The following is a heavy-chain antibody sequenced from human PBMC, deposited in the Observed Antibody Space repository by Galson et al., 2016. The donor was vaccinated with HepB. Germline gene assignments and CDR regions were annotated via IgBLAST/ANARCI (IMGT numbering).Heavy chain of an antibody. D-gene: IGHD2-21*01. V-gene: IGHV3-23*01. CDR2: ISASGGNT. Sequence: SLGLSCAASGFPLRSYAMSWVRQAPGKGLEWVSAISASGGNTYYADSVMGRFTISRDNSKNTLYLQMNSLRAEDTAIYYCAKDIPPRGHDAFDIWGRGTMVTVSS. CDR3: AKDIPPRGHDAFDI. CDR1: GFPLRSYA. J-gene: IGHJ3*02.